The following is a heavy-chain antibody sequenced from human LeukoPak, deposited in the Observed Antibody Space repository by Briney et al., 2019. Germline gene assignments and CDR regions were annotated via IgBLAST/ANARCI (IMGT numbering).Heavy chain of an antibody. V-gene: IGHV3-33*01. D-gene: IGHD3-3*01. J-gene: IGHJ4*02. CDR1: GFTFSSYG. Sequence: GGSLRLSCAASGFTFSSYGMHWVRQAPGKGLEWVAVIWYDGSNKYYADSVKGRFTISRDNSKNTLYLQMNSLRAEDTAVYYCAGERDAYDFWSGYHIDYWGQGTLVTVSS. CDR3: AGERDAYDFWSGYHIDY. CDR2: IWYDGSNK.